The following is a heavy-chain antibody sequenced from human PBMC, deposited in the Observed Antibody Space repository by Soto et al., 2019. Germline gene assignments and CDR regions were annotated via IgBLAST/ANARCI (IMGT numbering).Heavy chain of an antibody. CDR2: ISYDGTKK. D-gene: IGHD6-13*01. Sequence: QVHLVESGGGVVQPGRSLRLSCAASGFTFRRYAMDWVRQAPGKGLEWVAVISYDGTKKYYADSVKGRFTISRDNSKNTLSLQMNSLRAEDTAVYYCARGDSNSWSDYWGQGTLVTVSS. J-gene: IGHJ4*02. CDR1: GFTFRRYA. V-gene: IGHV3-30*01. CDR3: ARGDSNSWSDY.